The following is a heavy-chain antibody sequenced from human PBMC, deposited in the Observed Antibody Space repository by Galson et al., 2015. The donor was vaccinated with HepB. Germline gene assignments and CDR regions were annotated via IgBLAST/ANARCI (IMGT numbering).Heavy chain of an antibody. CDR1: GFTFSSYW. D-gene: IGHD1-26*01. Sequence: SLRLSCAASGFTFSSYWMSWVRQAPGKGLEWVANIKQDGSEKYYVDSVKGRFTISRDNAKNSLYLQMNSLRAEDTAVYYCAKLVGPRYRGAANLDYWGQGTLVTVSS. CDR3: AKLVGPRYRGAANLDY. CDR2: IKQDGSEK. V-gene: IGHV3-7*03. J-gene: IGHJ4*02.